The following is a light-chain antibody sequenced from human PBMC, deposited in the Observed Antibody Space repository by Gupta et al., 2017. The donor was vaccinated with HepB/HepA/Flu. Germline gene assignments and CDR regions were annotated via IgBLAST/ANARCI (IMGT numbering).Light chain of an antibody. CDR3: QQSDSFPFT. Sequence: DIQMTQSPSSLSASVGDRVTITCRASQSIRNYLNWYQQKPGKAPKLLIYTASSLQSGVPTRFSGSGSGTDFTLTISRLQTEDFASYFCQQSDSFPFTFGQGTKVEIK. J-gene: IGKJ2*01. V-gene: IGKV1-39*01. CDR2: TAS. CDR1: QSIRNY.